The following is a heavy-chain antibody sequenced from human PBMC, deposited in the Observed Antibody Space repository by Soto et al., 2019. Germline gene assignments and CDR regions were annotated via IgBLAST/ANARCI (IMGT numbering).Heavy chain of an antibody. V-gene: IGHV1-3*01. CDR1: GYIFTNHV. D-gene: IGHD3-10*01. Sequence: QVQFVQSGAEVKKPGASVKISCKASGYIFTNHVIYWVRQAPGQRLEWLGWINAGTFHTEYSQTFQGRVTIATDTSASTVYMELSSLRSEDTAVYYCARTETGESRGYFDYWGQGTLVSVSS. CDR3: ARTETGESRGYFDY. CDR2: INAGTFHT. J-gene: IGHJ4*02.